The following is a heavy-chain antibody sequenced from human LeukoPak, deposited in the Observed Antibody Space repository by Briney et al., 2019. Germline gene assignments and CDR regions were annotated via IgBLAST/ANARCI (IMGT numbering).Heavy chain of an antibody. CDR3: AKEDYVWGSYRLDY. CDR1: GFTFSSYS. CDR2: ISSSSSYI. J-gene: IGHJ4*02. Sequence: PGGSLRLSCAASGFTFSSYSMNWVRQAPGKGLEWVSSISSSSSYIYYADSVKGRFTIPRDNAKNSLYLQMNSLRAEDTAVYYCAKEDYVWGSYRLDYWGQGTLVTVSS. D-gene: IGHD3-16*02. V-gene: IGHV3-21*01.